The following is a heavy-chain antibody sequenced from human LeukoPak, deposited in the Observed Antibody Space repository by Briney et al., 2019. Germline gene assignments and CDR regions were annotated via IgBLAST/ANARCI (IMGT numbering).Heavy chain of an antibody. V-gene: IGHV4-34*01. D-gene: IGHD3-22*01. CDR1: GGSISSYY. Sequence: SETLSLTCTVSGGSISSYYWSRIRQPPGKGLEWIGEINHSGSTNYNPSLKSRVTISVDTSKNQFSLKLSSVTAADTAVYYCASTFFHDSSGYLGWFDPWGQGTLVTVSS. CDR3: ASTFFHDSSGYLGWFDP. CDR2: INHSGST. J-gene: IGHJ5*02.